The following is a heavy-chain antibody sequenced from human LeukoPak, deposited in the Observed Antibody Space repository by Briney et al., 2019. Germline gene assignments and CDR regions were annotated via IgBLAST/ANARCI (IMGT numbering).Heavy chain of an antibody. V-gene: IGHV1-69*05. CDR3: ARGPFHGDYPLDAAFDI. Sequence: SVKVSCKASGGTFSSYAISWVRQAPGQGREWMGGIIPIFGTANYAQKFQGRVTITTDESTSTAYMELSSLRSEDTAVYYCARGPFHGDYPLDAAFDIWGQGTMVTVSS. CDR1: GGTFSSYA. D-gene: IGHD4-17*01. J-gene: IGHJ3*02. CDR2: IIPIFGTA.